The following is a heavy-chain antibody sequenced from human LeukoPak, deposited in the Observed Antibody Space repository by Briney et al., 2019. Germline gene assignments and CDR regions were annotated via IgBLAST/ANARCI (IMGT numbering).Heavy chain of an antibody. V-gene: IGHV3-23*01. Sequence: PGGSLRLSCAASGFTFSNYAMNWVRQAPGKGLEWVSSVCGSGSSTYYADSVKGRFTISRDNSKNKLFLQMNSLRAEDTAVYHCAKDALSGWYGYPDYWGQGTLVTVST. J-gene: IGHJ4*02. CDR1: GFTFSNYA. D-gene: IGHD6-19*01. CDR2: VCGSGSST. CDR3: AKDALSGWYGYPDY.